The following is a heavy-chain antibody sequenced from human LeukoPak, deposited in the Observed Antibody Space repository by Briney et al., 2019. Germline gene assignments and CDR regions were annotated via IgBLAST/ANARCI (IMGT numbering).Heavy chain of an antibody. CDR3: ARDRVGSGWPRPYYFEV. CDR1: GYTLTGYY. V-gene: IGHV1-2*02. J-gene: IGHJ4*02. D-gene: IGHD6-19*01. Sequence: ASVKVSCKASGYTLTGYYLHWVRQAPGQGLEWMGWINPNTGATHSAQKFQGRITMTRDTSISTAYMDLSRLRSDDTAVCYCARDRVGSGWPRPYYFEVWGQGTLVTVSS. CDR2: INPNTGAT.